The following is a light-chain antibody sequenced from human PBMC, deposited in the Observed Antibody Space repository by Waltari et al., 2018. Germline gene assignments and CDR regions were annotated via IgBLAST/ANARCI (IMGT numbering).Light chain of an antibody. CDR2: LGS. J-gene: IGKJ4*01. CDR1: QSLLHSNGYTY. CDR3: LQDIQLPLT. Sequence: DILMTQSPLSLPVTPGEPASISCRSSQSLLHSNGYTYLFWYLQKPGQSPQLLIYLGSNRASGVPDRFSGSGSGTDFTLKISRVEAEDVGVYYCLQDIQLPLTFGGGTKVEIK. V-gene: IGKV2-28*01.